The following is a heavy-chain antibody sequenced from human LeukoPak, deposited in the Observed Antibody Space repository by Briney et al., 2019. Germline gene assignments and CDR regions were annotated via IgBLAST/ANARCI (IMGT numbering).Heavy chain of an antibody. D-gene: IGHD7-27*01. Sequence: ASVKVSCTASGYTFTSDDINWGRQATGQGLEWMGWRSPNSGNTGYAQKFQGRVTMTRDPSLATAYLELRRLNSEDTPVYYCARTPPHWGADYWGQGTLVTVSS. CDR2: RSPNSGNT. V-gene: IGHV1-8*01. CDR3: ARTPPHWGADY. CDR1: GYTFTSDD. J-gene: IGHJ4*02.